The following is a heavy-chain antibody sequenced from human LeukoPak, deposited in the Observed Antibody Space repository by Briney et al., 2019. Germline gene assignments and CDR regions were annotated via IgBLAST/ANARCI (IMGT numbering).Heavy chain of an antibody. CDR3: ARAEMTTIAY. V-gene: IGHV3-21*01. CDR1: EFTFSSYS. J-gene: IGHJ4*02. CDR2: ISSSSSYI. D-gene: IGHD5-24*01. Sequence: GGSLRLSCAGSEFTFSSYSMNWVRQAPGKGLEWVSSISSSSSYIYYTDSVKGRFTISTDNAKNSLYLQMNSLRAEDTAVYYCARAEMTTIAYWGQGTLATVSS.